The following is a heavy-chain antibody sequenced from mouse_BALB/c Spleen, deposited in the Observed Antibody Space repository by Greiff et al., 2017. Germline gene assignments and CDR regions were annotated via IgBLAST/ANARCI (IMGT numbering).Heavy chain of an antibody. CDR1: GFTFSSYG. J-gene: IGHJ4*01. Sequence: EVQGVESGGDLVKPGGSLKLSCAASGFTFSSYGMSWVRQTPDKRLEWVATISSGGSYTYYPDSVKGRFTISRDNAKNTLYLQMSSLKSEDTAMYYCARPHYGYDDYAMDYWGQGTSVTVSS. V-gene: IGHV5-6*01. CDR3: ARPHYGYDDYAMDY. CDR2: ISSGGSYT. D-gene: IGHD2-2*01.